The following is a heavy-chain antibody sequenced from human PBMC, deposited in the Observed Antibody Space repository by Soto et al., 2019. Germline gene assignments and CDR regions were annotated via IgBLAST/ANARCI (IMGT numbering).Heavy chain of an antibody. CDR2: ISAYNGNT. Sequence: ASVKVSCKASGYTFTSYGISWVRQAPGQGLGWMGWISAYNGNTNYAQKLQGRVTMTTDTSTSTAYMELRSPRSYDTAVYYCARDRVAAATYYYGMYVWGQGTTVTVSS. V-gene: IGHV1-18*01. CDR1: GYTFTSYG. J-gene: IGHJ6*02. CDR3: ARDRVAAATYYYGMYV. D-gene: IGHD6-13*01.